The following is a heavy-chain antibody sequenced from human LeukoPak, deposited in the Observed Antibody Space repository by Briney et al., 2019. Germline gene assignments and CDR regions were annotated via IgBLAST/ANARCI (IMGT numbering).Heavy chain of an antibody. J-gene: IGHJ4*02. Sequence: SETLSLTCTVSGGSISSYYWSWIQLPPGKGLEWIGYIYYNGSTNYNPSLKSRVTISVDTSKNQFSLKLSSVTAADTAVYYCARGQPSAPLDYWGQGTLVTVSS. V-gene: IGHV4-59*12. CDR3: ARGQPSAPLDY. CDR2: IYYNGST. D-gene: IGHD1-26*01. CDR1: GGSISSYY.